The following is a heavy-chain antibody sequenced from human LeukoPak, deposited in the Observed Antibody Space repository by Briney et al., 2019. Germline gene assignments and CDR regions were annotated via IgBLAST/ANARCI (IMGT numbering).Heavy chain of an antibody. Sequence: PAGSLRLSCAASGFTFSSYWMHWVRQAPGKGLVWVSRINSDGSSTSYADSVKGRFTISRDNAKNTLYLQMNSLRAEDTAVYYGARVVYDSSGYYYYYYMDVWGKGTTVTVSS. D-gene: IGHD3-22*01. CDR1: GFTFSSYW. V-gene: IGHV3-74*01. J-gene: IGHJ6*03. CDR2: INSDGSST. CDR3: ARVVYDSSGYYYYYYMDV.